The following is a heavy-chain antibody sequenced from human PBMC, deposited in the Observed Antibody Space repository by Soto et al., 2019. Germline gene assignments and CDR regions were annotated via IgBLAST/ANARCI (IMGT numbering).Heavy chain of an antibody. V-gene: IGHV3-21*01. Sequence: EVQLVESGGGLVKPGGSLRLSCAASGFTFSSYSMNWVRQAPGKGLEWVSSISSSSRYIYYADSVKGRFTISRDNAKNSLYLQMNSLRAEDTSVYYGARGGLTGTTYQAFDIWGQGTMVTVSS. J-gene: IGHJ3*02. CDR3: ARGGLTGTTYQAFDI. D-gene: IGHD1-20*01. CDR2: ISSSSRYI. CDR1: GFTFSSYS.